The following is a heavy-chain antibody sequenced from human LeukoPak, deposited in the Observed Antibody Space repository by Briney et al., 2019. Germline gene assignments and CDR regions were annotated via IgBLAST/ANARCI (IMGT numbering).Heavy chain of an antibody. J-gene: IGHJ6*03. D-gene: IGHD2-2*01. V-gene: IGHV3-20*04. Sequence: GGTLRLSCAASGFTFSSYGMSWVRQAPGKGLEWVSGINWNGGSTGYADSVKGRFTISRDNAKNSLYLQMNSLRAEDTALYYCARVKIVVVPAAMSHYYYYYMDVWGKGTTVTVSS. CDR3: ARVKIVVVPAAMSHYYYYYMDV. CDR1: GFTFSSYG. CDR2: INWNGGST.